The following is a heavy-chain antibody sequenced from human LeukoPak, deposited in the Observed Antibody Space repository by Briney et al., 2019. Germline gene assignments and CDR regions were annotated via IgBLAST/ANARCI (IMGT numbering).Heavy chain of an antibody. CDR1: GFTFTYYA. V-gene: IGHV3-30-3*01. CDR3: ARQGDTGSWYFDY. J-gene: IGHJ4*02. CDR2: ISYDGSNK. D-gene: IGHD2-21*02. Sequence: GGSLRLSCAAPGFTFTYYAMHWVRQAPGKGLEWVAVISYDGSNKYYADSAKGQATISRDNSKSTLSLQMDSLRAGDTAVSYCARQGDTGSWYFDYWGQGALVTVSS.